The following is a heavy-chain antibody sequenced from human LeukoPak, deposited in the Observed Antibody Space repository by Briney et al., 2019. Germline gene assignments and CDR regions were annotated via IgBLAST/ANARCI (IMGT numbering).Heavy chain of an antibody. J-gene: IGHJ4*02. V-gene: IGHV3-48*01. D-gene: IGHD1-26*01. CDR3: ATTGGVPVGSLYSGNYYLDY. CDR2: ISSGSNTI. Sequence: GGSLRLSCAASGFTFSTYSMNWVRQAPGKGLEWVSYISSGSNTIYYADSVKGRFTISRDNANNLLYLQMNSLRAEDAAVYYCATTGGVPVGSLYSGNYYLDYWGQGTLVSVSS. CDR1: GFTFSTYS.